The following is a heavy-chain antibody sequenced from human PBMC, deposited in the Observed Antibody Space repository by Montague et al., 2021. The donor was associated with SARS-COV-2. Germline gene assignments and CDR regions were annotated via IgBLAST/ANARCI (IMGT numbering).Heavy chain of an antibody. V-gene: IGHV3-23*01. CDR2: IFGSGAGT. Sequence: SLRLSCAASGFTFSNYAMSWVRQAPGRGLRWVSTIFGSGAGTYYADSVKGRFTISRDNSRDTLYLQMNGLKAEDTAKYYCAKHPGTGALVYWYFDLWGRGTVVSVSS. J-gene: IGHJ2*01. D-gene: IGHD3-10*01. CDR3: AKHPGTGALVYWYFDL. CDR1: GFTFSNYA.